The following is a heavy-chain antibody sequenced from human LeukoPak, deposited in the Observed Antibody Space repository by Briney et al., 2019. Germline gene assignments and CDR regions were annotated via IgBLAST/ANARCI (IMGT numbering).Heavy chain of an antibody. CDR3: ARHSSSGLDY. J-gene: IGHJ4*02. D-gene: IGHD3-22*01. Sequence: SETLSLTCAVYGGSFSGYYWSWIRQPPGKGLEWIGEINHSGSTNYNPSLKSRVTISVDTSKNQFSLKLSSVTAADTAAYYCARHSSSGLDYWGQGTLVTVSS. CDR1: GGSFSGYY. CDR2: INHSGST. V-gene: IGHV4-34*01.